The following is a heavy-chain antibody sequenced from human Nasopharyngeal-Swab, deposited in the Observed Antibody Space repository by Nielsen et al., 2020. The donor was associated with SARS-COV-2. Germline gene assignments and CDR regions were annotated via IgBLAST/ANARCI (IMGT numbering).Heavy chain of an antibody. CDR3: ARGPLIGYGSGSYCFDY. D-gene: IGHD3-10*01. J-gene: IGHJ4*02. CDR1: GFTFSSYG. CDR2: IWYDGSNK. Sequence: GESLKISCAASGFTFSSYGMHWVRQAPGKGLEWVAVIWYDGSNKYYADSVKGRFTISRDNSKNTLYLQMNSLRAEDTAVYYCARGPLIGYGSGSYCFDYWGQGTLVTVSS. V-gene: IGHV3-33*01.